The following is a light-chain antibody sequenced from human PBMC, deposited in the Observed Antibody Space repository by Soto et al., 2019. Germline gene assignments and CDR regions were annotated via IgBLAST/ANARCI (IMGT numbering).Light chain of an antibody. V-gene: IGLV2-8*01. Sequence: QSMLTQPPSASGSPGQSVTISCTGTSSDFGTYNFVSWYQQHPGKAPKLMIYEVNKRPSGVPDRFSGSKSGNTASLTVSGLQAEDEADYYCSSYVRSTSFAFGGGTKLTVL. CDR2: EVN. CDR3: SSYVRSTSFA. J-gene: IGLJ2*01. CDR1: SSDFGTYNF.